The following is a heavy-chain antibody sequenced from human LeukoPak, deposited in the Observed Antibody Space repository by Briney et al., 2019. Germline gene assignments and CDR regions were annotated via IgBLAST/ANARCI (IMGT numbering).Heavy chain of an antibody. CDR2: IKNKIDGGTT. D-gene: IGHD2-8*01. V-gene: IGHV3-15*01. CDR1: GFTFSHAW. J-gene: IGHJ3*01. CDR3: TSNNDRDAFNV. Sequence: PGGSLRLSCAASGFTFSHAWMGWVRQPPGKGLEWDGLIKNKIDGGTTDYTAPVKGRFTIARDDSKDTLYLQMNSLKSEDTAVYYCTSNNDRDAFNVWGQGTMVTVSS.